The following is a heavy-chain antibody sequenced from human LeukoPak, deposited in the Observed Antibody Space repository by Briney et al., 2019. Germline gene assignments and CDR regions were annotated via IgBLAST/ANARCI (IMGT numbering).Heavy chain of an antibody. CDR2: ISGSGGST. J-gene: IGHJ4*02. V-gene: IGHV3-23*01. CDR3: AKRTTGTTSGFDY. CDR1: GFTFDDYA. D-gene: IGHD1-1*01. Sequence: GGSLRLSCAVSGFTFDDYAMHWVRQVPGKGLEWVSAISGSGGSTYYADSVKGRFTISRDNSKNTLYLQMNSLRAEDTAVYYCAKRTTGTTSGFDYWGQGTLVTVSS.